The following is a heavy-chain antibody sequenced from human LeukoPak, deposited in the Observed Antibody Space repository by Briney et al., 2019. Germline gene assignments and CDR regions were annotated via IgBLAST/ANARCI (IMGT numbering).Heavy chain of an antibody. CDR2: TRNKANSYTT. CDR1: GFTFSSYA. J-gene: IGHJ4*02. D-gene: IGHD3-9*01. Sequence: GGSLRLSCAASGFTFSSYAMNWVRQAPGKGLEWVGRTRNKANSYTTEYAASVKGRFTISRDDSKNSLYLQMNSLKTEDTAVYYCARVNYDILTGYYLFDYWGQGTLVTVSS. CDR3: ARVNYDILTGYYLFDY. V-gene: IGHV3-72*01.